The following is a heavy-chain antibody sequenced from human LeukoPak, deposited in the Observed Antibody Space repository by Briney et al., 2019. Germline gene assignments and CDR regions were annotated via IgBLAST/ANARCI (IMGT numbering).Heavy chain of an antibody. CDR2: ISGSGGST. V-gene: IGHV3-23*01. CDR3: ARNQPGIGETGTEDY. CDR1: GFTFSSYA. J-gene: IGHJ4*02. Sequence: GGSLRLSCAASGFTFSSYAMSWVRQAPGKGLEWVSAISGSGGSTYYADSVKGRFTISRDNSKNTLYLQMNSLRTEDTAVYYCARNQPGIGETGTEDYWGQGTLVTVSS. D-gene: IGHD6-19*01.